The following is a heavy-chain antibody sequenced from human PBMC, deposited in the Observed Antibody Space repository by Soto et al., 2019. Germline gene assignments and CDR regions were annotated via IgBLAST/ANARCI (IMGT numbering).Heavy chain of an antibody. CDR1: GFTFSSYA. J-gene: IGHJ6*02. CDR2: ISYDGSNK. Sequence: GGSLRLSCAASGFTFSSYAMHWVRQAPGKGLEWVAVISYDGSNKYYADSVKGRFTISRDNSKNTLYLQMNSLRAEDTAVYYCARGGGSSWDYYYYGMDVWGQGTTVTVSS. CDR3: ARGGGSSWDYYYYGMDV. V-gene: IGHV3-30-3*01. D-gene: IGHD6-13*01.